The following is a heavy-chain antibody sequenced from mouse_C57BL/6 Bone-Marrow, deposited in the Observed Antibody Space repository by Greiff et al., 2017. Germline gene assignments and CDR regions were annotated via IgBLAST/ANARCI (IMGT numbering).Heavy chain of an antibody. CDR2: IYPRDGST. V-gene: IGHV1-85*01. J-gene: IGHJ2*01. CDR1: GYTFTSYD. D-gene: IGHD2-4*01. Sequence: QVQLKESGPELVKPGASVKLSCKASGYTFTSYDINWVKQRPGQGLEWIGWIYPRDGSTTYNEKFKGKATLTVDTSSSTAYMELHSLTSEASAVYFCARPYDYDFDYWGQGTTLTVSS. CDR3: ARPYDYDFDY.